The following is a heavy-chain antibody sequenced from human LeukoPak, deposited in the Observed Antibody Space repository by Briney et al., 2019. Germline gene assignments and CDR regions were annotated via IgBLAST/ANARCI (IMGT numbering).Heavy chain of an antibody. Sequence: SGGSLRLSCADSGFTFSRYWMHWVRQPPGKGMVWVSCISADGSVTRYADSVKGRFTISRDNTKSTLYLQMHSLRAEDTAVYYCATAGGDGSRMGFDPWGQGTLVTVSS. D-gene: IGHD2-15*01. CDR1: GFTFSRYW. CDR3: ATAGGDGSRMGFDP. CDR2: ISADGSVT. J-gene: IGHJ5*02. V-gene: IGHV3-74*01.